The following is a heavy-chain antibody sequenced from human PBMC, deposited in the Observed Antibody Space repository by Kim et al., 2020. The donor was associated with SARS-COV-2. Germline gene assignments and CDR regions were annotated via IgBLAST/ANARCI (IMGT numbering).Heavy chain of an antibody. J-gene: IGHJ6*01. CDR1: GFTFDKYN. V-gene: IGHV3-21*01. Sequence: GGSLRLSCVASGFTFDKYNMNWVRQAPGKGLEWVACLSGSSRYIYYTDSVKGRFTISRDNAKNSLYLQMDSLRAEDTAVYFCARDKGDQLLSYYYYYGM. CDR3: ARDKGDQLLSYYYYYGM. D-gene: IGHD3-10*01. CDR2: LSGSSRYI.